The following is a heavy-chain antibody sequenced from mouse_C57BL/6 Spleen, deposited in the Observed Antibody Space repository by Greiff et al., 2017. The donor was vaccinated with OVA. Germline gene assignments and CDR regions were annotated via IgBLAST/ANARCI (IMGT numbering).Heavy chain of an antibody. CDR2: IDPSDSET. J-gene: IGHJ4*01. CDR1: GYTFTSYW. Sequence: QVQLQQPGAELVRPGSSVKLSCKASGYTFTSYWMHWVKQRPIQGLEWIGNIDPSDSETNYNQKFKDKATLTVDNSSSTAYMNLSSLTSEDAAVYYGARESPYAMDYWGQGTSVTVAS. CDR3: ARESPYAMDY. V-gene: IGHV1-52*01.